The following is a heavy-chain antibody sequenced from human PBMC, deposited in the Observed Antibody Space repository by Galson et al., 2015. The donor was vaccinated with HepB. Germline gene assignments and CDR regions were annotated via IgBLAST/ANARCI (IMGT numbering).Heavy chain of an antibody. CDR2: ISAYNGNT. D-gene: IGHD3-22*01. J-gene: IGHJ4*02. Sequence: SVKVSCKASGYTFTSYGISWVRQAPGQGLEWMGWISAYNGNTNYAQKLQGRVTMTTDTSTSTAYMELRSLRSDDTAVYYCARTIYDSSGYYYFDYWGQGTLVTVSS. CDR3: ARTIYDSSGYYYFDY. V-gene: IGHV1-18*01. CDR1: GYTFTSYG.